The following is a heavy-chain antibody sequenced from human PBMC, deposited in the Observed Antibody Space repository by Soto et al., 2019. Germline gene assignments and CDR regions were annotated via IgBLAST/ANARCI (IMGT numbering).Heavy chain of an antibody. Sequence: SETLSLTCTVSGGTVSSSRYYCSWIRQPPRKGLAWIGYIYYSGSTNYNPSLKSRVTISVDTSKNQFSLKLSSVTAADTAVYYCARVCSSTSCYRNYYYYGMDVWGQGTTVTVSS. D-gene: IGHD2-2*01. CDR2: IYYSGST. V-gene: IGHV4-61*01. J-gene: IGHJ6*02. CDR1: GGTVSSSRYY. CDR3: ARVCSSTSCYRNYYYYGMDV.